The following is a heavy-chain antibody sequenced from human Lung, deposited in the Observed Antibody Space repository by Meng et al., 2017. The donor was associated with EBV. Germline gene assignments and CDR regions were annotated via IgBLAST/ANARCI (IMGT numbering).Heavy chain of an antibody. CDR1: EGNFINYV. D-gene: IGHD3-22*01. Sequence: HVQLLQAGPEEKKPRSAVELSCKAAEGNFINYVVSWVRQPPGQGLEWMGEITPLYGTTKFEQKFQGRVTIIADKSTGTVYMELSSLRSADTAVYFCATDGNHNSGYYDFWGQGTLVTVSS. J-gene: IGHJ4*02. V-gene: IGHV1-69*06. CDR3: ATDGNHNSGYYDF. CDR2: ITPLYGTT.